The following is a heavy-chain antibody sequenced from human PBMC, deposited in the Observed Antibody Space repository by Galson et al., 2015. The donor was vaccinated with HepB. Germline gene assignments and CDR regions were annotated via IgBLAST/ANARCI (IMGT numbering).Heavy chain of an antibody. CDR3: ARLGASYCGGDCYSDY. D-gene: IGHD2-21*02. V-gene: IGHV3-11*01. CDR2: ISSRGNTI. J-gene: IGHJ4*02. Sequence: LRLSCAASGFTFSDYYMSWIRQAPGKGLEWVSYISSRGNTIYYADSVKGRFTISRDNAKNSLYLQMNSLRADDTAVYYCARLGASYCGGDCYSDYWGQGTLVTVSS. CDR1: GFTFSDYY.